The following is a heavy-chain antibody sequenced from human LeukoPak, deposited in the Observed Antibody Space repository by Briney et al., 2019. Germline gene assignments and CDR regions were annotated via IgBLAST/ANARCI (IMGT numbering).Heavy chain of an antibody. Sequence: GGSLRLSCEASGFTFSDPYMSWIRQAPGKGLEWVANIKQDGSEKYYVDSVKGRFTISRDNAKNSLYLQMNSLRAEDTAVYYCAREWKSRWLTNYDSSGYYSGSYYYYMDVWGKGTTVTISS. D-gene: IGHD3-22*01. CDR3: AREWKSRWLTNYDSSGYYSGSYYYYMDV. CDR1: GFTFSDPY. J-gene: IGHJ6*03. V-gene: IGHV3-7*01. CDR2: IKQDGSEK.